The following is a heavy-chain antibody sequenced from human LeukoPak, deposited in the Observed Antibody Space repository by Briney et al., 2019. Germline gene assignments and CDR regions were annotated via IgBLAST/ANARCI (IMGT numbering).Heavy chain of an antibody. Sequence: PSETLSLTCTVSGGSISSYYWSWIRQPPGKGLEWIGYIYYSGSTNYNPSLKSRVTISVDTSKNQFSLKLSSVTAADTAVYYCARGHYIVVVPAAIPGPPPHYFDYWGQGTLVTVSS. CDR1: GGSISSYY. J-gene: IGHJ4*02. D-gene: IGHD2-2*02. CDR3: ARGHYIVVVPAAIPGPPPHYFDY. CDR2: IYYSGST. V-gene: IGHV4-59*12.